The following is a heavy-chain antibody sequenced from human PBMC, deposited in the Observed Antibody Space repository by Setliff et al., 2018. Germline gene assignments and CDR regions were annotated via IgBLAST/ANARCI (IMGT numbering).Heavy chain of an antibody. D-gene: IGHD6-13*01. CDR3: AGGAFGSRWYVRPWFDP. CDR2: IDQSGST. J-gene: IGHJ5*02. V-gene: IGHV4-34*01. CDR1: GGSISGYF. Sequence: SETLSLTCNVSGGSISGYFWTWIRQPPGKGLEWIGDIDQSGSTNYNPSLKSRLTISVDTSKNQFSLSLSSVTAADTAVYYCAGGAFGSRWYVRPWFDPWGQGTLVTVSS.